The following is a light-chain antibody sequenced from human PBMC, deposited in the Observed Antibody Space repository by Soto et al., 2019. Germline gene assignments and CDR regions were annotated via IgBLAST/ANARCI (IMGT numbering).Light chain of an antibody. CDR1: QSVFYSSNNKNY. J-gene: IGKJ2*01. V-gene: IGKV4-1*01. CDR3: QQYYSTPYT. CDR2: WTS. Sequence: DIVMTQSPDSLAVSLGERATINCKSSQSVFYSSNNKNYLVWYQQKPGQPPNLLIYWTSTRESGVPDRFSGSGSGTGFTLTISSLQAEDVAVYYCQQYYSTPYTFGQGTKLEIK.